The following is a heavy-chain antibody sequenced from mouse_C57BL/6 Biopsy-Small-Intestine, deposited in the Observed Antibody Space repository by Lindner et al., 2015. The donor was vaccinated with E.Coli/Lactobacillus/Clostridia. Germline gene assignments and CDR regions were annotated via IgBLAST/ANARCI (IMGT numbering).Heavy chain of an antibody. CDR2: INSNGGTT. V-gene: IGHV5-6-2*01. J-gene: IGHJ4*01. Sequence: VQLQESGGGLVKPGGSLKLSCAASGFTFSTYAMSWVRQTPEKRPEWVAAINSNGGTTYYPDTVKDRFTISRDNAKNTLYLQISSLRSEDTALYCCARHDPFDYGDYDPMELRKGNAMDYWGQGTSVTVSS. CDR3: ARHDPFDYGDYDPMELRKGNAMDY. D-gene: IGHD2-13*01. CDR1: GFTFSTYA.